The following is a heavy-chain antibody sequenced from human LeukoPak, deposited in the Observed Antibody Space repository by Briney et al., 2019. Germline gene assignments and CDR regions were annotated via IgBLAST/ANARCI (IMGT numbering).Heavy chain of an antibody. CDR1: GGTFSSYA. CDR3: ARIHSGSYLRRGWFDP. Sequence: GASVKVSCKASGGTFSSYAISWVRQAPGQGLEWMGGIIPIFGTANYAQKFQGRVTITADESTSTAYMELSSLRSEDTAVYYCARIHSGSYLRRGWFDPWGQGTLVTVSS. CDR2: IIPIFGTA. J-gene: IGHJ5*02. D-gene: IGHD1-26*01. V-gene: IGHV1-69*13.